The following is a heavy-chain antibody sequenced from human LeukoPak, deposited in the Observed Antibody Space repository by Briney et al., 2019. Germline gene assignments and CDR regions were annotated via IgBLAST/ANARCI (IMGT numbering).Heavy chain of an antibody. Sequence: EASVKVSCKVSGYTLTELSFHWVRQAPGKGLEWMGGLDPEDGEMIYSQKFQGRVTMTEDTSTDIAYMEMSSLRSEDTAVYYCATGRTKWDLLNYWGQGTLVTVSS. J-gene: IGHJ4*02. CDR2: LDPEDGEM. CDR3: ATGRTKWDLLNY. V-gene: IGHV1-24*01. D-gene: IGHD1-26*01. CDR1: GYTLTELS.